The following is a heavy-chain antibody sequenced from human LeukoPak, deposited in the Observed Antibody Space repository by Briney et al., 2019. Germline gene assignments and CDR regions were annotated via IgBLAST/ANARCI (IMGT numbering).Heavy chain of an antibody. Sequence: SETLSLTCTVSGGSISSGSYYWSWIRQPAGKGLEWIGRIYTSGSTNYNPSLKSRVTISVDTSKNQFSLKLSSVTAADTAVYYCARKYYYGPRSYYNYWGQGTLVTVSS. D-gene: IGHD3-10*01. CDR1: GGSISSGSYY. J-gene: IGHJ4*02. CDR2: IYTSGST. V-gene: IGHV4-61*02. CDR3: ARKYYYGPRSYYNY.